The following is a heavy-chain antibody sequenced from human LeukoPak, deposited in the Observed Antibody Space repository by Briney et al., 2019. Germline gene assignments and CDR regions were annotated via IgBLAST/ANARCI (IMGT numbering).Heavy chain of an antibody. CDR1: GYTFNNYG. D-gene: IGHD3-22*01. J-gene: IGHJ3*02. Sequence: GASVKVSCKPSGYTFNNYGITWVRQAPGQGLECMGWISAYNGDKNYAQKLQGRVTMTTDTSTRTAYMELRSLSSDDTAVYYCARASASPTNSNSYYFETTKKNAFDIWGQGTMVTVSS. CDR3: ARASASPTNSNSYYFETTKKNAFDI. CDR2: ISAYNGDK. V-gene: IGHV1-18*01.